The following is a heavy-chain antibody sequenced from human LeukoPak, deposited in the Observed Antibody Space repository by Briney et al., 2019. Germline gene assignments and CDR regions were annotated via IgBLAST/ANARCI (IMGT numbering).Heavy chain of an antibody. CDR2: ISSSSSYI. J-gene: IGHJ4*02. Sequence: PGGSLRLSCAASGFTFSSYSMNWVRQAPGKGLEWVSSISSSSSYIYYADSVKGRFTISRDNAKNSLYLQMNSLRAEDTAVYYCARASNDFWSGYYPSDLDYWGQGTLVTVSS. D-gene: IGHD3-3*01. V-gene: IGHV3-21*01. CDR3: ARASNDFWSGYYPSDLDY. CDR1: GFTFSSYS.